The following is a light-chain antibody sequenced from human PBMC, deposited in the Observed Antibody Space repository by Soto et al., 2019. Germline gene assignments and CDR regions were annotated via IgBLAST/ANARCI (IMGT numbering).Light chain of an antibody. Sequence: QSVLTQPASVSGSPGQSITISCTGTSSDVGSYNLVSWYQQHPGKAPKLMIYEGSKRPSGVSNRFSGSKSGNTDSLTISGLQAEDEADYFCCSYASSSTGVFGGGTKLTVL. J-gene: IGLJ3*02. CDR1: SSDVGSYNL. V-gene: IGLV2-23*01. CDR2: EGS. CDR3: CSYASSSTGV.